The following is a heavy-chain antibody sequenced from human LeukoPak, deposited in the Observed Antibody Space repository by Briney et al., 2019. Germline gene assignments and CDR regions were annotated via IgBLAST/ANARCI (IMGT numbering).Heavy chain of an antibody. CDR3: ARATRDSGSWYDY. D-gene: IGHD6-13*01. V-gene: IGHV3-48*03. Sequence: PGGSLRLSCAASGFTFSSYEMNWVRQAPGKGLEWVSYISGRGTTIYYADSVKGRFTISRDNAKNSLYLQMNSLRAEDTALYYCARATRDSGSWYDYWGQGTLVTVSS. CDR2: ISGRGTTI. CDR1: GFTFSSYE. J-gene: IGHJ4*02.